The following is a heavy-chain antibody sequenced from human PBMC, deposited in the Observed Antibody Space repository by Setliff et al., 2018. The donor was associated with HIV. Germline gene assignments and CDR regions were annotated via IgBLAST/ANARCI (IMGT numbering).Heavy chain of an antibody. Sequence: SETLSLTCTVSGVSISNYYWSWIRQPAGKGLEWIGRIYTSGSTNYNPSLKSRVTMSVDTSKKQFSLKLISVTAADTAVYYCARDLGSGHFDYWGQGTLVTVSS. J-gene: IGHJ4*02. CDR2: IYTSGST. V-gene: IGHV4-4*07. CDR1: GVSISNYY. CDR3: ARDLGSGHFDY.